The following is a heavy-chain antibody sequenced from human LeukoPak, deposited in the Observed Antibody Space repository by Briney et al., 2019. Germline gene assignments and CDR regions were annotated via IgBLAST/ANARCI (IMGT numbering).Heavy chain of an antibody. CDR2: ISYDGSNK. CDR1: GFTFSSYA. Sequence: GGSLRLSCAASGFTFSSYAMHWVRQAPGKGLEWVAVISYDGSNKYYADSVKGRFTISRDNSKNTLYLQMNSLRAEDTAVYYCARDPGFLEWLFDYWGQGTLDTVSS. V-gene: IGHV3-30-3*01. J-gene: IGHJ4*02. D-gene: IGHD3-3*01. CDR3: ARDPGFLEWLFDY.